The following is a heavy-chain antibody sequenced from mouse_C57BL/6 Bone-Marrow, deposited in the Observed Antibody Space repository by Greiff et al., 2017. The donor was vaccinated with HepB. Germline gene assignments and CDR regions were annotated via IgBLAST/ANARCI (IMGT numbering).Heavy chain of an antibody. Sequence: VKVVESGAELARPGASVKLSCKASGYTFTSYGISWVKQRTGQGLEWIGEIYPRSGNTYYNEKFKGKATLTADKSSSTAYMELRSLTSEDSAVYFCARSGVLYYFDYWGQGTTLTVSS. CDR1: GYTFTSYG. V-gene: IGHV1-81*01. CDR2: IYPRSGNT. J-gene: IGHJ2*01. D-gene: IGHD3-1*01. CDR3: ARSGVLYYFDY.